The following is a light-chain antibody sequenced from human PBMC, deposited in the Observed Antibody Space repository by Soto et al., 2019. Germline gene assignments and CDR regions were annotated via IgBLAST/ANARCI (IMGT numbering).Light chain of an antibody. J-gene: IGKJ1*01. CDR1: QSVGSN. CDR2: GAS. Sequence: DIVMTPSPATLSVSPGGRATLSCRASQSVGSNVAWYQQKPGQPPRLLIYGASTRAAGVPARFSGSGYGRQFSLTISSLQSEDFAIYHCQQHNNWPPWTFGQGTKVDIK. V-gene: IGKV3-15*01. CDR3: QQHNNWPPWT.